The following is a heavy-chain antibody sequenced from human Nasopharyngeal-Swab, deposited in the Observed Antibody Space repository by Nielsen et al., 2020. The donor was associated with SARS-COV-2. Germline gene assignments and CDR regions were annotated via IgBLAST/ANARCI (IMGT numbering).Heavy chain of an antibody. Sequence: WIRQPPGKALEWLALIDWDDDKYYSTSLKTRLTISKDTSKNQVVLTMTNVDPVDTATYYCARTAVAGDFDYWGQGTLVTVSS. V-gene: IGHV2-70*01. CDR2: IDWDDDK. J-gene: IGHJ4*02. D-gene: IGHD6-19*01. CDR3: ARTAVAGDFDY.